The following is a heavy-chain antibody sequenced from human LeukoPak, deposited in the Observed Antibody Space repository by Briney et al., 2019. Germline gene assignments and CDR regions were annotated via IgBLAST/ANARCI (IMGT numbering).Heavy chain of an antibody. Sequence: GGSLRLSCAASGFTFSGYNTNWVRQAPGKGLEWVSSISGSGSYIYYADSVKGRFTISRDNAKNSLYLQMDSLRAEDTAVYYCARDNGIDYWGQGTLVTVSS. J-gene: IGHJ4*02. V-gene: IGHV3-21*01. CDR3: ARDNGIDY. CDR2: ISGSGSYI. CDR1: GFTFSGYN.